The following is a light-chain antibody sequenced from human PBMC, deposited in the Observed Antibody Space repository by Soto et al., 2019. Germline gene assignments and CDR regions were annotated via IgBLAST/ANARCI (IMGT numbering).Light chain of an antibody. Sequence: DIVMTQSPDSLAVSLGERATINCKSSQSVLFSSNNKNYLAWYQQKPGQPPKLLIYWASTRESGVPDRFSGSGSGTDCTRTISALQAEDVAVYYCQQYHTTPLSFGGGTKVEIK. CDR1: QSVLFSSNNKNY. CDR3: QQYHTTPLS. CDR2: WAS. V-gene: IGKV4-1*01. J-gene: IGKJ4*01.